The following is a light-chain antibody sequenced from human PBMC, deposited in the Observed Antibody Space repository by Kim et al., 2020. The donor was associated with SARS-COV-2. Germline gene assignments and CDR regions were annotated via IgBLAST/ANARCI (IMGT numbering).Light chain of an antibody. CDR1: SSDVGGYNH. CDR2: DVI. Sequence: HSITISCTGTSSDVGGYNHVSWYQQHPGKAPKLMIYDVIKRPSGVSNRFSGSKSGNTASLTISGLQAEDEADYYCSSYTSSSTYVFGTGTKVTVL. CDR3: SSYTSSSTYV. V-gene: IGLV2-14*04. J-gene: IGLJ1*01.